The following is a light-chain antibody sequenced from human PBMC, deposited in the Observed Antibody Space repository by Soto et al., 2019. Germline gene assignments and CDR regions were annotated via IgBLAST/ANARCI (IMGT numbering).Light chain of an antibody. V-gene: IGKV3-20*01. Sequence: EIVLTQSPGTLSLSPGERATLSCRASQSISRTYLAWYQHKPGQAPRLLIYGVSTRATGIPDRFSGSGSGTDFTLTITILEPEDFAVYYCHQYGASPFTFGPGTKVDLK. CDR3: HQYGASPFT. CDR2: GVS. CDR1: QSISRTY. J-gene: IGKJ3*01.